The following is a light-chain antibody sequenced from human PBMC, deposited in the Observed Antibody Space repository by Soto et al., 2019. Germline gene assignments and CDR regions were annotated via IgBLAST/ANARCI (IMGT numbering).Light chain of an antibody. Sequence: DTVLTQSPGTLSLSPGERATLSCRASQTITNNFLAWYQQKPGQAPRLLMYGVSRRATGIPDRFTGSGSGTDFTLTISSLEPEDFAVYYCQHHGTSLTFGRGTKVDIK. CDR2: GVS. V-gene: IGKV3-20*01. CDR3: QHHGTSLT. CDR1: QTITNNF. J-gene: IGKJ4*01.